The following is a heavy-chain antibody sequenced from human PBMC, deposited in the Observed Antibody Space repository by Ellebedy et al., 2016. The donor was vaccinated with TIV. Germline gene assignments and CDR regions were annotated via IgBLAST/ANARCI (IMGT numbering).Heavy chain of an antibody. CDR2: INTYNGNT. D-gene: IGHD1-1*01. CDR1: GHTFTSDG. V-gene: IGHV1-18*04. Sequence: AASVKVSCKASGHTFTSDGFGWVRQAPGQGLEWMGWINTYNGNTNYAKSFQGRVTMTTETSTNTAYLDLPSLRPDDTAVYYCARGITGPVDLGYWGQGTLVTVSS. CDR3: ARGITGPVDLGY. J-gene: IGHJ4*02.